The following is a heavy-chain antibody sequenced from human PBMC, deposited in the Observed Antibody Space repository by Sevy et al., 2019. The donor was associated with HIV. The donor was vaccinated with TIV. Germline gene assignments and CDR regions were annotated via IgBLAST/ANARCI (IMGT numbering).Heavy chain of an antibody. CDR3: ARPIAVAGIGWFDP. Sequence: SETLSLTCAVSGYSISSGYYWGWIRQPPGKGLEWIGSIYHSGSTYYNPSLKSRVTISVDTSKNQFSLKLSSVTAADTALYYCARPIAVAGIGWFDPWGQGTLVTVSS. CDR1: GYSISSGYY. CDR2: IYHSGST. J-gene: IGHJ5*02. D-gene: IGHD6-19*01. V-gene: IGHV4-38-2*01.